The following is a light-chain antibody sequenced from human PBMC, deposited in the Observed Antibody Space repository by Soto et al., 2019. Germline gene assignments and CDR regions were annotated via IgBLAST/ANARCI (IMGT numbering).Light chain of an antibody. Sequence: EIVLTQSPGILSFSPGERATLSCGASQSVSRGHLAWYQQKPGQAPRLLIYGPSSRATDIPDRFGGSGSGTDFTLTISRLEPEDFAVYYCQQYGSSGTFGQGTKVDIK. CDR3: QQYGSSGT. CDR2: GPS. CDR1: QSVSRGH. J-gene: IGKJ1*01. V-gene: IGKV3-20*01.